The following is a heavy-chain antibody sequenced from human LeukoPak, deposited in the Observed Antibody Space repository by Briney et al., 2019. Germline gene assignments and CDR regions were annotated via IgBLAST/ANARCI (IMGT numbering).Heavy chain of an antibody. J-gene: IGHJ6*02. CDR1: GYTLTELS. CDR2: FDPEDGET. CDR3: ARVPDCSSTSCYSYYYGMDV. V-gene: IGHV1-24*01. Sequence: GASVKVSCKVSGYTLTELSMHWVRQAPGKGLEWMGGFDPEDGETIYAQRFQGRVTMAEDTSTDTAYMELSSLRSEDTAVYYCARVPDCSSTSCYSYYYGMDVWGQGTTVTVSS. D-gene: IGHD2-2*02.